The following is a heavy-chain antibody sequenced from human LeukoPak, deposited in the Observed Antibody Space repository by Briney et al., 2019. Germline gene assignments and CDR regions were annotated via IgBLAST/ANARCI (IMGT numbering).Heavy chain of an antibody. CDR1: KFTFSSST. D-gene: IGHD2-8*01. Sequence: GGSLRLSCAASKFTFSSSTMNWVRQAPGKGLEWVSSISSGGSYIYYADSVKGRFTISRDNAKNSLYLQMNSLRAEDTAIYYCARSLISYFDYGGQGTLVTVSS. J-gene: IGHJ4*02. CDR2: ISSGGSYI. CDR3: ARSLISYFDY. V-gene: IGHV3-21*01.